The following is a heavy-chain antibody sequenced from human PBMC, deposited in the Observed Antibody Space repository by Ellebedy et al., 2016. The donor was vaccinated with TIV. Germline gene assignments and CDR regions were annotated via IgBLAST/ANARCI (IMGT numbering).Heavy chain of an antibody. Sequence: GGSLRLXXITSGFTFSDYGMSWIRQAPGKGLEWVSTISSIGSSTNYADSVKGRFIVSRDNAKDSLHLQMDSLRGGDTVVYYCARGGHYDSSGFLDYWGQGTLVTVSS. V-gene: IGHV3-11*06. D-gene: IGHD3-22*01. J-gene: IGHJ4*02. CDR1: GFTFSDYG. CDR2: ISSIGSST. CDR3: ARGGHYDSSGFLDY.